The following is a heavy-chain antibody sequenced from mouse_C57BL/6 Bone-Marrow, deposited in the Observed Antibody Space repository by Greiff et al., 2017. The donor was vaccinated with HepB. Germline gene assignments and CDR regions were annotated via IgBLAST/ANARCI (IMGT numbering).Heavy chain of an antibody. CDR3: ARSSNGYCDY. CDR1: GYTFTSYG. Sequence: QVQLQQSGAELARPGASVKLSCKASGYTFTSYGISWVKQRPGQGLEWIGEIYPGSGNTYYNEKFKGKATLTADKSSSTAYMKLRSLTSEDSAVYVCARSSNGYCDYWGQGTTLTVSS. CDR2: IYPGSGNT. V-gene: IGHV1-81*01. D-gene: IGHD2-5*01. J-gene: IGHJ2*01.